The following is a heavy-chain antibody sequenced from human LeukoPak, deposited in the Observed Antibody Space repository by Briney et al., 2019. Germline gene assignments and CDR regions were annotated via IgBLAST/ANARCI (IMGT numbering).Heavy chain of an antibody. CDR3: AGGRYGDSTGY. J-gene: IGHJ4*02. CDR1: GGSISSYY. D-gene: IGHD4-17*01. Sequence: SETPSLTCTVSGGSISSYYWSWIRQPPGKGLEWIGYIYYSGSTNYNPSLKSRVTISVDTSKNQFSLKLSSVTAADTAVYYCAGGRYGDSTGYWGQGTLVTVSS. CDR2: IYYSGST. V-gene: IGHV4-59*01.